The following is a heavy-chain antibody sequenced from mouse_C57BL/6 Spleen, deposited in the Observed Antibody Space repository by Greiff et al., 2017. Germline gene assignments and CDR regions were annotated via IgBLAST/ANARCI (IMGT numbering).Heavy chain of an antibody. Sequence: VQLQQSGPELVKPGASVKISCKASGYTFTDHYMNWVKQSHGKSLEWIGDINPNNGGTSYNQKFKGKATLTVDKSSSTAYMELRSLTPEDSAVYYCARVPNWDWFAYWGQGTLVTVSA. D-gene: IGHD4-1*01. J-gene: IGHJ3*01. CDR2: INPNNGGT. CDR3: ARVPNWDWFAY. CDR1: GYTFTDHY. V-gene: IGHV1-26*01.